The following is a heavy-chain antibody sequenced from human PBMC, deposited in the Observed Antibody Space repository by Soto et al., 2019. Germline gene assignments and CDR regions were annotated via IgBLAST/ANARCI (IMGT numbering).Heavy chain of an antibody. J-gene: IGHJ4*02. D-gene: IGHD6-19*01. CDR2: IYYSGGT. Sequence: QVQLQESGPGLVRPSGTLSLTCAVSGDSINSNYCWTWVRQPPGKGLEWIAEIYYSGGTSYNPSLKRRVTISMDKSKNQFALNLTSGTAADTAMYYCARDTGWGLGYWGQGTLVTVSS. CDR3: ARDTGWGLGY. V-gene: IGHV4-4*02. CDR1: GDSINSNYC.